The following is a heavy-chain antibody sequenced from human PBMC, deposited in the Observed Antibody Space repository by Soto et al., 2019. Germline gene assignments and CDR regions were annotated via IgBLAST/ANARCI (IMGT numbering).Heavy chain of an antibody. V-gene: IGHV4-39*01. CDR3: VGSVTLVGGVNAVDY. J-gene: IGHJ4*02. D-gene: IGHD3-10*01. CDR2: MAYSEST. Sequence: QLQMQESGPGLVKFSETLSLTCTVSGASISSTSYYWGWIRLPPGKGLEWIASMAYSESTYYNPSLKSRVTISADTSKNQFSLNLNSVTAADTAIYYCVGSVTLVGGVNAVDYSGQGTLVTVSS. CDR1: GASISSTSYY.